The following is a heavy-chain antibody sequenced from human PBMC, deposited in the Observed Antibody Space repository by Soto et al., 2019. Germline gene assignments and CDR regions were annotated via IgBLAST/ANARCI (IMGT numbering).Heavy chain of an antibody. CDR3: ARDQVGATTGYYYYGMDV. Sequence: HPGGSLRLSCAASGFTFSSYSMNWVRQAPGKGLEWVSYISSSSSTIYYADSVKGRFTISRDNAKNSLYLQMNSLRDEDTAVYYCARDQVGATTGYYYYGMDVWGQGTTVTVSS. CDR1: GFTFSSYS. D-gene: IGHD1-26*01. CDR2: ISSSSSTI. V-gene: IGHV3-48*02. J-gene: IGHJ6*02.